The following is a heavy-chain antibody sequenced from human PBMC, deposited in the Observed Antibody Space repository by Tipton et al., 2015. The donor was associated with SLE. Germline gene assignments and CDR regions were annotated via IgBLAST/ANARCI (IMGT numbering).Heavy chain of an antibody. CDR3: ARASPCVWYFDL. V-gene: IGHV4-61*02. Sequence: TLSITCTVSGDSINTRYYWSWVRQPAGKGLEWIGRLYPGGSTNYNPALKSRVTISIDTSKNQFSLKLSSVAAADTAVYYCARASPCVWYFDLWGRGTLVTVSS. CDR1: GDSINTRYY. CDR2: LYPGGST. J-gene: IGHJ2*01.